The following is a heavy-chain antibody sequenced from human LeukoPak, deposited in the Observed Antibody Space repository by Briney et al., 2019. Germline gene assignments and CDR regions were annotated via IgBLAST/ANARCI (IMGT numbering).Heavy chain of an antibody. CDR3: ARSHYDFWSGYQLYYFDY. J-gene: IGHJ4*02. CDR2: MNPNSGNT. V-gene: IGHV1-8*01. Sequence: ASVKVSCKASGYTFTSYDINWVRQATGQGLEWMGWMNPNSGNTGYAQKFQGRVTMTRNTSISTAHMELSSLRSEDTAVYYCARSHYDFWSGYQLYYFDYWGQGTLVTVSS. D-gene: IGHD3-3*01. CDR1: GYTFTSYD.